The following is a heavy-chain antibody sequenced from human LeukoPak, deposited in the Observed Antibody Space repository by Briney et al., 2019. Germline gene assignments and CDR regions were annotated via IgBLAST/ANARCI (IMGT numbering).Heavy chain of an antibody. V-gene: IGHV1-24*01. CDR1: GYTLTELS. CDR2: FDPEDGET. D-gene: IGHD3-9*01. Sequence: ASVKVSCKVSGYTLTELSMHWVRQAPGKGLEWMGGFDPEDGETIYAQKFQGRVTMTEDTSTDTAYMELSSLRSEDTAVCYCATSVLRYFDWFTTIDYWGQGTLVTVSS. J-gene: IGHJ4*02. CDR3: ATSVLRYFDWFTTIDY.